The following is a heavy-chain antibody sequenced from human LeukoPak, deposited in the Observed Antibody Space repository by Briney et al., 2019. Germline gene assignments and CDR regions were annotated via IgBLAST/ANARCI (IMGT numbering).Heavy chain of an antibody. CDR3: ARGGSWAPLDV. J-gene: IGHJ6*02. CDR2: MNPNSGNT. CDR1: GYTFTSYD. Sequence: ASVKVSCKASGYTFTSYDINWVRQATGQGLEWMGWMNPNSGNTGYAQKFQGRVTMTRNTSISTAYMELSSLKTEDTAVYCCARGGSWAPLDVWGQGTTVTVSS. V-gene: IGHV1-8*01. D-gene: IGHD3-16*01.